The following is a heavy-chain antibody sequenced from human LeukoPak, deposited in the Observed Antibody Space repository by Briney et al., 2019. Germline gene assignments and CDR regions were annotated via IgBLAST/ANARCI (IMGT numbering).Heavy chain of an antibody. J-gene: IGHJ4*02. V-gene: IGHV4-59*08. CDR3: ARHGFGFDY. CDR2: IYHSGST. CDR1: GDSISSYY. Sequence: SETLSLTCTVSGDSISSYYWSWLRQPPGKGLEWIGYIYHSGSTNYNPSLKSRVTISVDTPKNQFSLKLSSVTAADTAVYYCARHGFGFDYWGQGTLVTVSS. D-gene: IGHD3-10*01.